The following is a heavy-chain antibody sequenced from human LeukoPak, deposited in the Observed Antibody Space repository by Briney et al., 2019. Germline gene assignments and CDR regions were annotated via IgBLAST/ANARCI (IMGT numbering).Heavy chain of an antibody. V-gene: IGHV3-30*18. D-gene: IGHD6-13*01. CDR3: AKDRTGYSSSWGYYFDY. CDR2: ISYDGSNK. CDR1: GFTFSNYW. Sequence: PGGSLRLSCAASGFTFSNYWMHWVRQAPGKGLEWVAVISYDGSNKYYTDSVKGRFTISRDNSKNTLYLQTNSLRAEDTAVYYCAKDRTGYSSSWGYYFDYWGQGTLVTVSS. J-gene: IGHJ4*02.